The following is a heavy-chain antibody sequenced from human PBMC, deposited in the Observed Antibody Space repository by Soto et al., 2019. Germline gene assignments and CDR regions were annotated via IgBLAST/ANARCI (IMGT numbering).Heavy chain of an antibody. CDR1: GFTVSGKKY. D-gene: IGHD1-1*01. CDR3: STWHLQEQAYDI. V-gene: IGHV3-53*01. CDR2: LYDLDGT. Sequence: DVQLVASGGGLIQPGESLRLSCEAFGFTVSGKKYVAWVRQAPGKGLEWLSALYDLDGTYYADSVKGRFTTSSDSSRTTVYLQMNSLRPDDTAVYSCSTWHLQEQAYDIWGQGTMVTVSS. J-gene: IGHJ3*02.